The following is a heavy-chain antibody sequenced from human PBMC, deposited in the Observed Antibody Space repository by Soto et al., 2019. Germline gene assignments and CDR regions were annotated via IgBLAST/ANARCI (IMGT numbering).Heavy chain of an antibody. V-gene: IGHV5-51*01. CDR1: GYSFTSYW. D-gene: IGHD2-15*01. J-gene: IGHJ6*02. CDR2: IYPGDSDT. CDR3: ARGYCSGGSCYYSYGMDV. Sequence: PGESLKISCKGSGYSFTSYWIGWVRQMPGKGLEWMGIIYPGDSDTRYSPSFQGQVTISADKSISTAYLQWSSLKASDTAMYYCARGYCSGGSCYYSYGMDVWGQGTTVTVSS.